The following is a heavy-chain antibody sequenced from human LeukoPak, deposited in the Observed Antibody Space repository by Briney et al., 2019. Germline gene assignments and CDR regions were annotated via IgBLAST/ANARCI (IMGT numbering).Heavy chain of an antibody. CDR3: ARISYYYDSRGYGQYYFDY. CDR1: GFSLTTSGVS. CDR2: LDWDGDK. V-gene: IGHV2-70*11. J-gene: IGHJ4*02. D-gene: IGHD3-22*01. Sequence: SGPTLVNPTQTLTLTCTVSGFSLTTSGVSVSWIRQPPGKALEWLARLDWDGDKYYSTSLKTRLTISKDTPKNQVVLTMTNVDPADTATYYCARISYYYDSRGYGQYYFDYWGQGTLVTVSS.